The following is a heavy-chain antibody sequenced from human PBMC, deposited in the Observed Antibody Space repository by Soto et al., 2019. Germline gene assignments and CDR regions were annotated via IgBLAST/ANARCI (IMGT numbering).Heavy chain of an antibody. J-gene: IGHJ5*02. CDR2: IDPSDSYT. V-gene: IGHV5-10-1*01. Sequence: PGESLKISCKGSGYSFTSYWISWVRQMPGKGLEWMGRIDPSDSYTNYSPSFQGHVTISADKSISTAYLQWSSLKASDTAMYYCARQAGGDCSSTSCYTPWFDPCGQGTLVTVSS. D-gene: IGHD2-2*02. CDR3: ARQAGGDCSSTSCYTPWFDP. CDR1: GYSFTSYW.